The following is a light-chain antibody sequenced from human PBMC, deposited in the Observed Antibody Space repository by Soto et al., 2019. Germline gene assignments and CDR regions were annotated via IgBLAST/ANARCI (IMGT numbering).Light chain of an antibody. J-gene: IGKJ4*01. Sequence: DIQMTQPPSYLSASVGDRVTVTCQASQDISNYLNWYQQKPGKAPKLLIYDASNLETGVPSRFSGSGSGTDFTFTISSLQPEDIATYYCQQYDNLPRFGGGTKVDIK. CDR1: QDISNY. V-gene: IGKV1-33*01. CDR2: DAS. CDR3: QQYDNLPR.